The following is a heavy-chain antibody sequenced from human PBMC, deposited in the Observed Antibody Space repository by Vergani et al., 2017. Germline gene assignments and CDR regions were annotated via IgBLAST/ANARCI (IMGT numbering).Heavy chain of an antibody. CDR1: GFTFSSYE. Sequence: EVQLVESGGGLVQPGGSLRLSCAASGFTFSSYEMNWVRQAPGKGLEWVSYISSSGSTIYYADSVKGRFTISRDNAKNSLYLQMNSLRAEDTTVYYCARDDRYSSGFGYWGQGTLVTVSS. J-gene: IGHJ4*02. V-gene: IGHV3-48*03. CDR2: ISSSGSTI. D-gene: IGHD6-19*01. CDR3: ARDDRYSSGFGY.